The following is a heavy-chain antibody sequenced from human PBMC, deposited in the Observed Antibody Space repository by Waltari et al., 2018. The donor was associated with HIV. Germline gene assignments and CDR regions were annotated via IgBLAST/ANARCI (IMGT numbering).Heavy chain of an antibody. CDR2: SGGRGVST. CDR1: GFTFSNYG. CDR3: VKEHQYSHSWYSYYGMDV. D-gene: IGHD6-13*01. V-gene: IGHV3-23*01. J-gene: IGHJ6*02. Sequence: EVQVLESGGALVQPGGSLRLSCAASGFTFSNYGMSWVRQAPGKGLEWVSTSGGRGVSTYYAASVKGRFTVSRDNSKNTLYLQMNSLRAEDTAVYFCVKEHQYSHSWYSYYGMDVWGQGTTVTVSS.